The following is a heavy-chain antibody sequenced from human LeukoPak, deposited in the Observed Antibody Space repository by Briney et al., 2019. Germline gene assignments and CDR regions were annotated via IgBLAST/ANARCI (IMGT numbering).Heavy chain of an antibody. J-gene: IGHJ4*02. V-gene: IGHV1-2*02. CDR3: ASQYYNCSGGSCQLDY. CDR2: IKTNSGGT. D-gene: IGHD2-15*01. Sequence: ASVRVSCKASGYTFTGYYMHWVGQAPGQGLEWMGWIKTNSGGTNYAQKFKGRVTITSHTSIPTAYMELSRLRSDDTAVYYCASQYYNCSGGSCQLDYWVQGTLVTVSS. CDR1: GYTFTGYY.